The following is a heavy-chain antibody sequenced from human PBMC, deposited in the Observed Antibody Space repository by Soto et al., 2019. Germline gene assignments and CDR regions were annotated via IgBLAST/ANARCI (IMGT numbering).Heavy chain of an antibody. D-gene: IGHD3-10*01. Sequence: ASVKVSCKASGYTFTSYGVSWVRQAPGQGLEWMGWISAYNGDKKYAEKFQGRVAMTTDTSTSVAYMELRSLTADDTAVYYCARDGPPTTARSWFDPWGQGTQVTVPQ. CDR1: GYTFTSYG. CDR2: ISAYNGDK. CDR3: ARDGPPTTARSWFDP. J-gene: IGHJ5*02. V-gene: IGHV1-18*04.